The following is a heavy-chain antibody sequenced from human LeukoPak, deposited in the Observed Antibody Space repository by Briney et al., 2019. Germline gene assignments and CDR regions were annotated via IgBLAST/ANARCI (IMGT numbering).Heavy chain of an antibody. CDR1: GFTFSRNW. Sequence: PGGSLILSCAASGFTFSRNWMHWVRQAPGKGLVWVSRINSDGSSTNYADSVKGRFTISRDNAKNTLHLQMNSLRAEDTAVYYCVRDLGIAVAPGYWGQGTLVTVSS. V-gene: IGHV3-74*01. CDR2: INSDGSST. CDR3: VRDLGIAVAPGY. D-gene: IGHD6-19*01. J-gene: IGHJ4*02.